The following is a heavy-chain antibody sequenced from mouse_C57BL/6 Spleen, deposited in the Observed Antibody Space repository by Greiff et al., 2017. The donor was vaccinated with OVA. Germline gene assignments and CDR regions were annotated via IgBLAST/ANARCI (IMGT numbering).Heavy chain of an antibody. D-gene: IGHD4-1*01. CDR2: ISDGGSYT. V-gene: IGHV5-4*01. CDR1: GFTFSSYA. Sequence: EVQRVESGGGLVKPGGSLKLSCAASGFTFSSYAMSWVRQTPEKRLEWVATISDGGSYTYYPDNVKGRFTISRDNAKNNLYLQMSHLKSEDTAMYYCARGTGTYFDVWGTGTTVTVSS. CDR3: ARGTGTYFDV. J-gene: IGHJ1*03.